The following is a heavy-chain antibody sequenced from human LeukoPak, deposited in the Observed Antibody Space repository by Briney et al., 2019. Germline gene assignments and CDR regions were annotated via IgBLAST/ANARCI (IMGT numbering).Heavy chain of an antibody. CDR3: ARRFRYYDSSGYPYYYYMDV. D-gene: IGHD3-22*01. J-gene: IGHJ6*03. CDR2: ISYDGSNK. CDR1: GFTFSSYG. Sequence: PGGPLRLSCAASGFTFSSYGMHWVRQAPGKGLEWVAVISYDGSNKYYADSVKGRFTISRDNSKNTLYLQMNSLRAEDTAVYYCARRFRYYDSSGYPYYYYMDVWGKGTTVTVSS. V-gene: IGHV3-30*03.